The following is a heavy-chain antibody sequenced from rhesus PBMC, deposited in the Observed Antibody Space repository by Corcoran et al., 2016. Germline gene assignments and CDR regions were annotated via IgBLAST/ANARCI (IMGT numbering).Heavy chain of an antibody. D-gene: IGHD3-3*01. CDR2: SSGRSGST. CDR1: GGSVSSSNW. J-gene: IGHJ3*01. Sequence: QVQLQESGPGLVKPSATLSLTCAVSGGSVSSSNWGSWISQPPGKGLEWSGYSSGRSGSTYHNPSLKSRGTISTDTSKNKCSLKVSSLTVADRAVYYWARIMDDFDFWGQGVRVTVSS. CDR3: ARIMDDFDF. V-gene: IGHV4-65*01.